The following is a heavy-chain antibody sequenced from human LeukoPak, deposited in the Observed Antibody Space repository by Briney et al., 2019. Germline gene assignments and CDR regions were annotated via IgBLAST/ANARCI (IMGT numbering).Heavy chain of an antibody. CDR3: GRGVLGPYYFDL. CDR1: GGSISSSTYY. CDR2: IYYSGIT. Sequence: NPSETLSLTCTVSGGSISSSTYYWGWIRRPPGKGLEWIWSIYYSGITYYNPSLKSHLTISVDTSKNEFSLKLSSVTAADAAVYYCGRGVLGPYYFDLWGRGTLVTVSS. J-gene: IGHJ2*01. D-gene: IGHD7-27*01. V-gene: IGHV4-39*07.